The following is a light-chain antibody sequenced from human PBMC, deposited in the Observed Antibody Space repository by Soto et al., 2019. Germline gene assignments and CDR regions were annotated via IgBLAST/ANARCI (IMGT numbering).Light chain of an antibody. CDR3: QQYGSSPRT. CDR1: QSVSNY. J-gene: IGKJ1*01. Sequence: EIVLTQSPGTLPLSPGERATLSCRASQSVSNYLAWYQQKPGQAPRLLIYAASSRATGIPDRFSGVGSGTDFTLTISRLEPEDFAVYYCQQYGSSPRTFGQGTKVEIK. V-gene: IGKV3-20*01. CDR2: AAS.